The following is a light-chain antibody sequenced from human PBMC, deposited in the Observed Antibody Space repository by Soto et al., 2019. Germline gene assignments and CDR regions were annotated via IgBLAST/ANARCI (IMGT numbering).Light chain of an antibody. J-gene: IGKJ2*01. CDR2: GAS. CDR1: QSVSSSY. V-gene: IGKV3-20*01. Sequence: EIVLTQSPGTLSLSPGERATLSCRASQSVSSSYLAWYQQKPGQAPRLLIYGASSTATGIPDRLSGSGSGTDFTITISRLEPEDFAVYYCQQYGSSPYTFGQGTKLEI. CDR3: QQYGSSPYT.